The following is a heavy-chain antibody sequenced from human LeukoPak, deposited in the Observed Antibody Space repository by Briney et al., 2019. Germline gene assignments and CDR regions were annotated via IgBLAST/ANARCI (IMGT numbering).Heavy chain of an antibody. J-gene: IGHJ6*03. Sequence: GGSLRLSFAASGFTFSSYSMNWVRQAPGKGLGWVSSISSSSSYIYYADSVKGRFTISRDNAKNSLYLQMNSLRAEDTAVYYCAREGRLKQLVFQNNYYYMDVWGKGTTVTVSS. CDR2: ISSSSSYI. CDR3: AREGRLKQLVFQNNYYYMDV. CDR1: GFTFSSYS. V-gene: IGHV3-21*01. D-gene: IGHD6-6*01.